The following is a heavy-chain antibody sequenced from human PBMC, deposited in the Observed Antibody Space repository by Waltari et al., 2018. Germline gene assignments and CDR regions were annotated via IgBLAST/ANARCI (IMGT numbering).Heavy chain of an antibody. J-gene: IGHJ4*02. CDR1: GYTFTSYA. CDR2: INAGNGNT. V-gene: IGHV1-3*01. D-gene: IGHD6-19*01. CDR3: ARVAVAGLIDY. Sequence: QVQLVQSVAEVKKPGASVKVSCKASGYTFTSYAMHWVRQAPGQRLEWMGWINAGNGNTKYTQKFQGRVTITRDTSASTAYMELSRLRSDDTAVYYCARVAVAGLIDYWGQGTLVTVSS.